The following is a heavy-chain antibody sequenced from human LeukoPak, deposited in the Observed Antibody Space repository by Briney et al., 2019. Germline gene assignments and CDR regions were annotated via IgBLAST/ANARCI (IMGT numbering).Heavy chain of an antibody. CDR1: GGSISSGSYY. D-gene: IGHD5-18*01. J-gene: IGHJ3*02. Sequence: SETLSLTCTVSGGSISSGSYYWSWIRQPPGKGLEWIGYIHYSGSTNYNPSLKSRVTISVDTSKNQFSLKLSSVTAADTAVYYCARDGYSYGFFPAFDIWGQGTMVTVSS. V-gene: IGHV4-61*01. CDR3: ARDGYSYGFFPAFDI. CDR2: IHYSGST.